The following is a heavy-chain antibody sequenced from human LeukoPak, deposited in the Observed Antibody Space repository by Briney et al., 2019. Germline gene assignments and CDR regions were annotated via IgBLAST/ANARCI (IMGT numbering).Heavy chain of an antibody. CDR2: ISYDGTAK. D-gene: IGHD3-10*01. CDR3: AKGPYYGSGTHDD. J-gene: IGHJ4*02. V-gene: IGHV3-30*18. CDR1: GFTFSTYG. Sequence: GGSLRLSCAASGFTFSTYGMHWVRQAPGEGLEWVAVISYDGTAKYYADSVEGRFTISRDNSENTLFLQMNSLTAEDTAVYYCAKGPYYGSGTHDDWGQGTLVTVSS.